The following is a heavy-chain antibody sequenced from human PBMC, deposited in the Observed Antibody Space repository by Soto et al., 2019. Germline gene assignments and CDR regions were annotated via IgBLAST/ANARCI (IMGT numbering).Heavy chain of an antibody. CDR3: ARDLTGTPLDY. Sequence: QVQLVQSGGEVKEPGASVKLSCKASGYSFTSHGITWVRQAPGQGLEWMGWISAYNGNTNYAQNLQGRVTMTTATSTSTAYMELRSLRSDDTAVYYCARDLTGTPLDYWGQGTLVTVSS. D-gene: IGHD1-7*01. V-gene: IGHV1-18*01. CDR1: GYSFTSHG. CDR2: ISAYNGNT. J-gene: IGHJ4*02.